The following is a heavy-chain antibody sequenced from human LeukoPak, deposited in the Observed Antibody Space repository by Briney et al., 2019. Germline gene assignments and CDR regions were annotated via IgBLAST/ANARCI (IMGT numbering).Heavy chain of an antibody. V-gene: IGHV1-69*04. J-gene: IGHJ4*02. Sequence: SVKLSCTASGGTFSSYAISWVRQAPGQGLEWMGRIIPILSIDNYAQKFQGRVTITADKSTSTAYMELSSLRSEDTAVYYCAREKGGGNPMAFDYWGQGTLVTVSS. CDR1: GGTFSSYA. CDR3: AREKGGGNPMAFDY. D-gene: IGHD4-23*01. CDR2: IIPILSID.